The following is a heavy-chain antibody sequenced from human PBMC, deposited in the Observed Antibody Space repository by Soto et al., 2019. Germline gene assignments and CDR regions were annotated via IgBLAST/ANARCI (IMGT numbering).Heavy chain of an antibody. J-gene: IGHJ3*02. CDR1: GGSISRDY. D-gene: IGHD1-26*01. V-gene: IGHV4-59*01. Sequence: SETLSLTCTVSGGSISRDYWTWIRQPPGKGLEWIGYIYYSGTTNYNPSLKSRVTISVDTSKNQFSLNLSSVTTADTAVFYCARGSPTDAFDIWGQGTMVTVSS. CDR2: IYYSGTT. CDR3: ARGSPTDAFDI.